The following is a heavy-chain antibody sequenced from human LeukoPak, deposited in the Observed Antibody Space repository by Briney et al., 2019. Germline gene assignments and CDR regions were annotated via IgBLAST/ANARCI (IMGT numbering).Heavy chain of an antibody. J-gene: IGHJ4*02. Sequence: GGSLRLSCAASGFTVSSNYMSWVRQAPGKGLEWVSVIYSGGSTYYADSVKGRFTISRDNSKNTLYLQMNSLRAEDTAVYYCARDAYRYCSGSSCCLDHWGQGTLVTVSS. CDR2: IYSGGST. CDR3: ARDAYRYCSGSSCCLDH. V-gene: IGHV3-53*05. CDR1: GFTVSSNY. D-gene: IGHD2-15*01.